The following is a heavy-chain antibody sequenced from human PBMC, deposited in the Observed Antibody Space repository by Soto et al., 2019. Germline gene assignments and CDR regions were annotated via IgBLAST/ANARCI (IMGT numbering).Heavy chain of an antibody. Sequence: QPGGSLRLSCAASGFTFSSYWMSWVRQAPGKGLEWVANIKQDGSERHYVDSMKGRFTISRDNAENSLYLQMNSLRSEDTAVYYCARDLGYQLLVGYYYYMDVWGKWTTVTVSS. CDR2: IKQDGSER. CDR1: GFTFSSYW. J-gene: IGHJ6*03. CDR3: ARDLGYQLLVGYYYYMDV. V-gene: IGHV3-7*01. D-gene: IGHD2-2*01.